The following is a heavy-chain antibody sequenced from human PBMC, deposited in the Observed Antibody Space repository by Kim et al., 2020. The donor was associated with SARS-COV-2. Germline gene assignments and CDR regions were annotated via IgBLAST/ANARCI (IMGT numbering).Heavy chain of an antibody. CDR3: ARDRRLGIFDY. D-gene: IGHD7-27*01. CDR2: ISSSSSYI. J-gene: IGHJ4*02. V-gene: IGHV3-21*01. CDR1: AFTFSSYS. Sequence: GGSLRLSCAASAFTFSSYSMNWVRQAPGKGLEWVSSISSSSSYIYYADSVKGRFTISRDNAKNSLYLQMNSLRAEDTAVYYCARDRRLGIFDYWGQGTLVTVSS.